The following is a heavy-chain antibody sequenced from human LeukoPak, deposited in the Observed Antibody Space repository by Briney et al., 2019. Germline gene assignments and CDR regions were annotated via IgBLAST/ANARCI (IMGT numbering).Heavy chain of an antibody. V-gene: IGHV1-2*06. CDR1: GYTFTGYY. CDR3: AREYYDSSGYYGPDY. Sequence: ASLKVSCKASGYTFTGYYMHWVRQAPGQGLEWMGRINPNSGGTNYAQKFQGRVTMTRDTSISTAYMELSRLRSDDTAVYYCAREYYDSSGYYGPDYWGQGTLVTVSS. D-gene: IGHD3-22*01. J-gene: IGHJ4*02. CDR2: INPNSGGT.